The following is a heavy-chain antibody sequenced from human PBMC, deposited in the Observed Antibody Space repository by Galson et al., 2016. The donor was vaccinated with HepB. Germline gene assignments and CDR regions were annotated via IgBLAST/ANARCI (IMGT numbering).Heavy chain of an antibody. J-gene: IGHJ5*02. D-gene: IGHD5-18*01. CDR2: IYLADSDA. CDR3: ARGHYSRCLSWYDL. V-gene: IGHV5-51*01. CDR1: GDNRTNYW. Sequence: QSGAEVKKPGESLQISCTVSGDNRTNYWIAWVRQMPEKSLEWMGIIYLADSDARYSPSFQGQVSISADKSISTAYLHWSTLKTSDTAIYYCARGHYSRCLSWYDLWGQGTRVTVSS.